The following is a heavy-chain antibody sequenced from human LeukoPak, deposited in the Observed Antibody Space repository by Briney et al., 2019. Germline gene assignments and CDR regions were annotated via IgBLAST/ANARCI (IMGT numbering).Heavy chain of an antibody. CDR1: GFTFSGYY. Sequence: GGSLRLSCAASGFTFSGYYMSWIRQAPGKGLEWVSYISSSGSTIYYADSVKGRFTISRDNAKNSPYLQMNSLRAEDTAVYYCARVPVTYYYDSSGSAPDYWGQGTLVTVSS. CDR2: ISSSGSTI. D-gene: IGHD3-22*01. J-gene: IGHJ4*02. V-gene: IGHV3-11*01. CDR3: ARVPVTYYYDSSGSAPDY.